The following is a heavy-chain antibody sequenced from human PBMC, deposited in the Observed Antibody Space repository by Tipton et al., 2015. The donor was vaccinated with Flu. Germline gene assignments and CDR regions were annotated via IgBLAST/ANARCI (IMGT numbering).Heavy chain of an antibody. V-gene: IGHV4-31*03. D-gene: IGHD4-17*01. CDR3: ARRGYGDYALIDY. CDR1: GGSISTGGYY. J-gene: IGHJ4*02. CDR2: TSYSGST. Sequence: TLSLTCTVSGGSISTGGYYWIWIRQHPGKGLEWIAYTSYSGSTFYNPPLKSRVTTSLDTSKNQFSLKVSSVTAADTAVYYCARRGYGDYALIDYWGQGTLVTVSS.